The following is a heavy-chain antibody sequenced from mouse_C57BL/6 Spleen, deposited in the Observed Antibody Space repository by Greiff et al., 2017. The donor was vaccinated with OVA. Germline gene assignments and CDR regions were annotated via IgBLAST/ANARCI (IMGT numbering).Heavy chain of an antibody. V-gene: IGHV5-17*01. D-gene: IGHD1-1*01. Sequence: EVQGVESGGGLVKPGGSLKLSCAASGFTFSDYGMHWVRQAPEKGLEWVAYISSGSSTIYYADTVKGRFTISRDNAKNTLFLQMTSLRSEDTAMYYCASYYYGSSYDAMDYWGQGTSVTVSS. CDR1: GFTFSDYG. J-gene: IGHJ4*01. CDR3: ASYYYGSSYDAMDY. CDR2: ISSGSSTI.